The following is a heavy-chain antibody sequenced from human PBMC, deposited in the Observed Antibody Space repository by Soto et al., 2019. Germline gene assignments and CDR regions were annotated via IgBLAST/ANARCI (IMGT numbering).Heavy chain of an antibody. J-gene: IGHJ1*01. Sequence: QLQLQESGPGLVKPSETLSLTCSVSGGSISSSTYNWGWIRQPPGKGLEWIGSIYYSGSTYYNPSLKRRVTIXXDXSXXQFSLKLRSGTAADTAVYYCARGPYSSGWYVTPDHWGQGTLVTVSS. CDR3: ARGPYSSGWYVTPDH. CDR1: GGSISSSTYN. V-gene: IGHV4-39*01. CDR2: IYYSGST. D-gene: IGHD6-19*01.